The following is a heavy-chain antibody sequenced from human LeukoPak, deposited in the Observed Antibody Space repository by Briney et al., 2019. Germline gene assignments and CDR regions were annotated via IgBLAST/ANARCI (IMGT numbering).Heavy chain of an antibody. CDR3: AANSADYNTLGSSYKV. CDR2: ISYTGTT. J-gene: IGHJ4*02. Sequence: SETLSLTCTVSSASITSSPYFWAWIRQSPGKGLEWVGTISYTGTTYYNPSLKSRVTISVDTSKNHFSLKLSSVTAADTAVYYCAANSADYNTLGSSYKVWGQGTLVTVSS. V-gene: IGHV4-39*02. CDR1: SASITSSPYF. D-gene: IGHD3-10*01.